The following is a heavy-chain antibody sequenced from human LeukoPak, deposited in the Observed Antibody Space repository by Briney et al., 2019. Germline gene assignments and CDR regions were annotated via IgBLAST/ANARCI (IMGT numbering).Heavy chain of an antibody. V-gene: IGHV4-4*07. CDR2: IYSTGTT. D-gene: IGHD5-18*01. CDR3: ARDGGYSYGRVFDY. Sequence: PSETLSLTCTVSGDSIDRFYWNWIRQPAGKGLEWIGRIYSTGTTNYNPSLTSRVTISVDTSKNQFSLKLSSVTAADTAVYYCARDGGYSYGRVFDYWGQGTLVTVSS. J-gene: IGHJ4*02. CDR1: GDSIDRFY.